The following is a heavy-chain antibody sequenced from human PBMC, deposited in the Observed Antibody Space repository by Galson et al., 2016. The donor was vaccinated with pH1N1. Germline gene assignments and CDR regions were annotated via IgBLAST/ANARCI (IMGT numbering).Heavy chain of an antibody. J-gene: IGHJ4*02. CDR3: AKHLYSSVDYFDY. CDR2: ISGTSLSK. D-gene: IGHD6-19*01. CDR1: GFTFSNFP. Sequence: SLRLSCAASGFTFSNFPMFWVRQAPGKGLEWVSSISGTSLSKYYADSVKGRFSISRDNSKNTLYLQMNSLRAEDTAVYYCAKHLYSSVDYFDYWGQGTLVTVSS. V-gene: IGHV3-23*01.